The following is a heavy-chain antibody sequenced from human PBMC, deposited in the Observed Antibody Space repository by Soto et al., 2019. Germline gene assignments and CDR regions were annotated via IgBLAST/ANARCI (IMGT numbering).Heavy chain of an antibody. CDR3: ARVVAAAGSGWFDP. Sequence: QVQLQESGPGLVKPSQILSLTCTVSGGSISSGGYYWSWIRHHPGKGLEWIAYISYSGTTYYNPSLXXXIXXSVDTSKSQFSLKLSSVTAADTAVYYCARVVAAAGSGWFDPWGRGTLVTVSS. J-gene: IGHJ5*02. CDR1: GGSISSGGYY. V-gene: IGHV4-31*03. CDR2: ISYSGTT. D-gene: IGHD2-15*01.